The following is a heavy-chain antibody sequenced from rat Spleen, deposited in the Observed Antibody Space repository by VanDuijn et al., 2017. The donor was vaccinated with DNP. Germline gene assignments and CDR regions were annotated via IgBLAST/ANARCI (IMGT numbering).Heavy chain of an antibody. CDR2: ISYDSSRI. Sequence: EVQLVESGGGLVRPGRYLKLPCAASGFTFSDYVMAWVRQAPKKCLEWVATISYDSSRIYYRDSVKGRFTISRDNAKSSLYLQMDSLRSEDTATYYCARRWSFDYWGQGVMVTVSS. J-gene: IGHJ2*01. D-gene: IGHD1-1*01. CDR3: ARRWSFDY. V-gene: IGHV5-17*01. CDR1: GFTFSDYV.